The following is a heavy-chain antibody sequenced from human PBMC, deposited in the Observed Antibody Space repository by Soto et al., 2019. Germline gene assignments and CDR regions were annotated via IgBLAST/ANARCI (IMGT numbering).Heavy chain of an antibody. V-gene: IGHV1-69*02. D-gene: IGHD3-22*01. CDR3: ATWGSSGYLNYYGMDV. J-gene: IGHJ6*02. CDR2: IIPILGIA. Sequence: QVQLVQSGAEVKKPGSSVKVSCKASGGTFSSYTISWVRQAPGQGLEWMGRIIPILGIANYAQKFQGRVTITADKSTSTAYMELSSLRSEDTAVYYCATWGSSGYLNYYGMDVWGQGTTVTVSS. CDR1: GGTFSSYT.